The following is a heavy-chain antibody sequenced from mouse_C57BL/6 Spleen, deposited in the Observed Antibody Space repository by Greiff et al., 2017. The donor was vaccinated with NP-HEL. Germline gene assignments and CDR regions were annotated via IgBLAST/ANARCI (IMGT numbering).Heavy chain of an antibody. V-gene: IGHV3-6*01. D-gene: IGHD4-1*01. Sequence: EVKLQESGPGLVKPSQSLSLTCSVTGYSITSGYYWNWIRQFPGNKLEWMGYISYDGSNNYNPSLKNRISITRDTSKNQFFLKLNSVTTEDTATYYCARDRYWDCFDYWGQGTTLTVSS. CDR3: ARDRYWDCFDY. J-gene: IGHJ2*01. CDR2: ISYDGSN. CDR1: GYSITSGYY.